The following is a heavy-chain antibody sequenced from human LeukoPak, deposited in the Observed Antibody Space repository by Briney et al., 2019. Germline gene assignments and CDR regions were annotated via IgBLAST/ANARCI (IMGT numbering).Heavy chain of an antibody. J-gene: IGHJ6*02. CDR2: INPSGGST. CDR1: GYTFTSYY. CDR3: AREGNRGMDV. D-gene: IGHD2/OR15-2a*01. V-gene: IGHV1-46*01. Sequence: GASVKVSCKASGYTFTSYYMDWVRPAPGQGLEWMGIINPSGGSTNYAQKFQGRVTITADKSTSTAYMELSSLRSEDTAVYYCAREGNRGMDVWGQGTTVTVSS.